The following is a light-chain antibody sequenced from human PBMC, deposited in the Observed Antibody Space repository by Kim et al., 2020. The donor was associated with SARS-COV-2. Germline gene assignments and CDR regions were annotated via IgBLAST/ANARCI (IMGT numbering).Light chain of an antibody. CDR2: AAS. J-gene: IGKJ2*01. Sequence: SASVGDSVTITCRASQGISSYLAWYQQKPRKAPNLLIYAASTLQSGVPSRFSGSGSGTDFTLTISSLLPEDFATYYCQQLNSYPYTFGQGTKLEIK. V-gene: IGKV1-9*01. CDR1: QGISSY. CDR3: QQLNSYPYT.